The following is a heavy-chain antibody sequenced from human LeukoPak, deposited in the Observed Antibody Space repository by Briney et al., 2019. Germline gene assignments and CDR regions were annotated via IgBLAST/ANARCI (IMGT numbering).Heavy chain of an antibody. CDR3: ARNNWGIDY. J-gene: IGHJ4*02. V-gene: IGHV3-74*01. CDR1: GFTFRNHW. CDR2: INSDGSDT. D-gene: IGHD7-27*01. Sequence: PGGSLRLSCAASGFTFRNHWMHWVRQAPGKGLVWVARINSDGSDTSRADSVEGRFTISRDNAKDTLYLQMHSLRVEDTAVYYCARNNWGIDYWGQGTLVAVSS.